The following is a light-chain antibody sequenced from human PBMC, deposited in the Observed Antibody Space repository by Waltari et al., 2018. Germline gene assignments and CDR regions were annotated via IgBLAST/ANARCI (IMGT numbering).Light chain of an antibody. CDR3: QQFNTWPWA. CDR1: QTVSRN. Sequence: EIVMTQSPATLSVSPGERATLSCRASQTVSRNLAWYQQKPGQAPRLLIYGASTRATDIPARFGGSGSGTEFTLTISSLQSEDFAVYYCQQFNTWPWAFGQGTKVEIK. CDR2: GAS. J-gene: IGKJ1*01. V-gene: IGKV3-15*01.